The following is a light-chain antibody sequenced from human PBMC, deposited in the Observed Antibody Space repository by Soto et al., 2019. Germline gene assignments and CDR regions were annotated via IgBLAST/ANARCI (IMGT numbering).Light chain of an antibody. CDR3: SSKRGSTGV. V-gene: IGLV2-14*01. Sequence: QSVLTQPASVSGSPGQTITLSCTGTSSDVGGYDYVSWHQQHPGKAPKLMIYDVSKRPSGVSNRFSGSKSGNTASLTISGLQAEDEADYYCSSKRGSTGVFGTGTKLTVL. CDR2: DVS. J-gene: IGLJ1*01. CDR1: SSDVGGYDY.